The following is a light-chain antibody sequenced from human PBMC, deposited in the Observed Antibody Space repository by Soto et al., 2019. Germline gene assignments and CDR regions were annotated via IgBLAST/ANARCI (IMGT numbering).Light chain of an antibody. CDR1: SSDVGGYNF. CDR2: DVS. V-gene: IGLV2-11*01. J-gene: IGLJ3*02. Sequence: QSALTQPRSVSGSPGQSVTISCTGTSSDVGGYNFVSWYQQCPGKAPKLIIHDVSKRPSGVPDRFSGSKSGNTASLTISGLQAEDEADYYCYSYAGSFSLVFGGGTQLTVL. CDR3: YSYAGSFSLV.